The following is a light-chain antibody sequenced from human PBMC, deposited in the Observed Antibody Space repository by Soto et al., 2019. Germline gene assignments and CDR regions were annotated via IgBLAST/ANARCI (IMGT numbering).Light chain of an antibody. J-gene: IGKJ2*02. V-gene: IGKV3-20*01. CDR2: GAS. Sequence: EIVLTQSPGTLSLSPGERATLSCRASQSVSSSYLAWYQQKPGQAPRLLIYGASSRATGISDRFSGSGSGTVFTLTISRLEPKDFAVYYCQQYGSSPRTFCQGTKLAIK. CDR3: QQYGSSPRT. CDR1: QSVSSSY.